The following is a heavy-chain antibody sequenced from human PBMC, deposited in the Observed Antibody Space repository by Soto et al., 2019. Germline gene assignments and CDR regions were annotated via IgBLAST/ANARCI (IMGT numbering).Heavy chain of an antibody. CDR2: INHSGST. Sequence: PSETLALTCAVYGGCFSGYYWSWIRQPPGKGLEWIGEINHSGSTNYNPSLKSRVTISVDTSKNQFSLKLSSVTAADTAVYYCARGPYSSGWYGPYGMDVWGQETTVTVSS. CDR3: ARGPYSSGWYGPYGMDV. V-gene: IGHV4-34*01. CDR1: GGCFSGYY. J-gene: IGHJ6*02. D-gene: IGHD6-19*01.